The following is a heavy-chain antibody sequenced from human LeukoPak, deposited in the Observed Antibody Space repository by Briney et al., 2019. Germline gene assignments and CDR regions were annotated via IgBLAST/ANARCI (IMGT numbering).Heavy chain of an antibody. V-gene: IGHV3-49*04. D-gene: IGHD2-21*01. CDR1: GFTFSDYA. CDR3: SRAYSTGWLGINDY. Sequence: GRSLRLSCTASGFTFSDYAMSWVRQAPGKGLEWVGFIRNKASGGTADYAASVKGRFTISRDDSKTIAYLQMNSLKTEDTAVYYCSRAYSTGWLGINDYWGQGALSPSPQ. J-gene: IGHJ4*02. CDR2: IRNKASGGTA.